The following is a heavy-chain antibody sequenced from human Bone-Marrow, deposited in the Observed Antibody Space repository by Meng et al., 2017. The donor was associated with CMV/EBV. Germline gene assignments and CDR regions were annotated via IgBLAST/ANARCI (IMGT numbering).Heavy chain of an antibody. CDR2: ISGSGGST. D-gene: IGHD3-3*01. J-gene: IGHJ4*02. Sequence: GESLKISCAASGSTFSSYAMSWVRQAPGKGLKWVSAISGSGGSTYYADSVKGRFTISRDNSKNTLYLQMNSQRAEDTAVYYCAKAGGVRFLEWFFDYWGQGTLVTVSS. CDR1: GSTFSSYA. CDR3: AKAGGVRFLEWFFDY. V-gene: IGHV3-23*01.